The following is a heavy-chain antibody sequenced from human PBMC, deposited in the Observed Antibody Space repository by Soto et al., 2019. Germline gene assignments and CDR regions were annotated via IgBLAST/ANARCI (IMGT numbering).Heavy chain of an antibody. V-gene: IGHV3-13*01. Sequence: PGGSLRLSCAASAFTFSSYDMHWVRQATGKGLEWVSAIGTAGDTYYPGSVKGRFTISRENAKNSLYLQMNSLRAGDTAVYYCARANLRGYYDSSGYYPDEAFDIWGQGTMVTVSS. D-gene: IGHD3-22*01. J-gene: IGHJ3*02. CDR1: AFTFSSYD. CDR2: IGTAGDT. CDR3: ARANLRGYYDSSGYYPDEAFDI.